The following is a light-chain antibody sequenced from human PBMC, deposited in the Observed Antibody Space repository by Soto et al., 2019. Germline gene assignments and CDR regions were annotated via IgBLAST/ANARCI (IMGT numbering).Light chain of an antibody. CDR2: DVS. V-gene: IGKV3-11*01. CDR1: QSVSNS. CDR3: KQRTNWPLP. J-gene: IGKJ4*01. Sequence: EIVCTPSPATLSLSPGERATLSCWASQSVSNSLAWYQQRPGQSHRLLIYDVSTRATGIPARFGGSGSGTDFTLTISRIETEDLAVYDCKQRTNWPLPLGGGNKVAIK.